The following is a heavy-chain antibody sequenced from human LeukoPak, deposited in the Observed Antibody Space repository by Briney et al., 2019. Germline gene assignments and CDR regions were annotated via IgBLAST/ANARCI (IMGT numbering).Heavy chain of an antibody. J-gene: IGHJ4*02. D-gene: IGHD1-26*01. CDR1: GFTFSDYY. CDR3: ARDVGASLDY. Sequence: GGSLRLSCVASGFTFSDYYMSWIRQAPGKGLEWVSVIYSGGSTYYADSVKGRFTISRDNSKNTLYLQMNSLRAEDTAVYYCARDVGASLDYWGQGTLVTVSS. V-gene: IGHV3-53*01. CDR2: IYSGGST.